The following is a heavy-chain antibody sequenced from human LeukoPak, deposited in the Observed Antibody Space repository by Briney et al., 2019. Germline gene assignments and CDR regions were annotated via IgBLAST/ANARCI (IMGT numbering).Heavy chain of an antibody. V-gene: IGHV3-43D*03. CDR1: GFTFDDYA. J-gene: IGHJ6*03. Sequence: GGSLRLSCAGSGFTFDDYAMHWVRQAPGKGLEWVSLISWDGGSTYYADSVKGRFTISRDNSKNSLYLQMNSLRAEDTALYYCAKDYALRYYYYYMDVWGKGTTLTVSS. D-gene: IGHD2-2*01. CDR3: AKDYALRYYYYYMDV. CDR2: ISWDGGST.